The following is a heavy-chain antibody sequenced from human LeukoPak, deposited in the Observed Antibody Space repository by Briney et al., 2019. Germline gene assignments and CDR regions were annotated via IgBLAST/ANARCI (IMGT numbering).Heavy chain of an antibody. J-gene: IGHJ4*02. CDR2: INPSGGST. V-gene: IGHV1-46*01. Sequence: ASVKVSCKASGYTFTSYYMHWVRQAPGQGLEWMGIINPSGGSTSYAQKFQGRVTMTRDMSTSTVYMELSSLRSEDTAVYYCARAELLWFGELIGFDYWGQGTLVTVSS. CDR3: ARAELLWFGELIGFDY. CDR1: GYTFTSYY. D-gene: IGHD3-10*01.